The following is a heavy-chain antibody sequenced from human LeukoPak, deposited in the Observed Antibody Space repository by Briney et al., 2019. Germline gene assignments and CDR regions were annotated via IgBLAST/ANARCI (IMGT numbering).Heavy chain of an antibody. CDR1: GGTFSSYA. J-gene: IGHJ4*02. V-gene: IGHV1-69*01. CDR3: ARSYDFWGGYSYYFDY. D-gene: IGHD3-3*01. Sequence: SVKVSCKASGGTFSSYAISWVRQAPGQGLEWMGGIIPIFGTANYAQKFQGRVTITADESTSTAYMELSSLRSADTAVYYCARSYDFWGGYSYYFDYWGQGTLVTVSS. CDR2: IIPIFGTA.